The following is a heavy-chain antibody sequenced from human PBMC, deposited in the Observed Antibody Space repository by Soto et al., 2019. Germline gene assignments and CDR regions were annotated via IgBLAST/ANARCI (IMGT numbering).Heavy chain of an antibody. V-gene: IGHV4-30-4*01. J-gene: IGHJ3*02. CDR3: ARDPLYDYGDLSHVFDI. CDR1: GGSMSRGDYY. D-gene: IGHD4-17*01. Sequence: SETLSLTCTVSGGSMSRGDYYWSWIRQPPGKGLEWIGFIYHTGSTYYSPSLKNRVAISVDTSKNQFSLKLSSVTAADTAVYFCARDPLYDYGDLSHVFDIWGKGTMVT. CDR2: IYHTGST.